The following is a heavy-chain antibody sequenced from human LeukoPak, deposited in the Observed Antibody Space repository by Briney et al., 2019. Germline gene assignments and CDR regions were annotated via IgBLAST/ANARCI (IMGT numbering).Heavy chain of an antibody. CDR3: AKALSRTYYDFWSGPTPYFDY. CDR2: ISSSSLYI. V-gene: IGHV3-21*04. Sequence: GGSLRLSCAVSGFTLSSYSMKWVRQAPGKGLEWVPSISSSSLYIYYGDSVKGRFTISRDNAKYSVYLQMNRLRAEDTAVYYCAKALSRTYYDFWSGPTPYFDYWGKGTMVTASS. D-gene: IGHD3-3*01. CDR1: GFTLSSYS. J-gene: IGHJ4*02.